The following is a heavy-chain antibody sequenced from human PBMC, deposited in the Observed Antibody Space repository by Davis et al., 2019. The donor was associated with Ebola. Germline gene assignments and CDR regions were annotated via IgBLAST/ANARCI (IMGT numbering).Heavy chain of an antibody. CDR2: INPNSGGT. CDR3: ARGYSSGWYGFDY. D-gene: IGHD6-19*01. V-gene: IGHV1-2*02. J-gene: IGHJ4*02. CDR1: GYTFTGHY. Sequence: AASVKVSCKASGYTFTGHYMHWVRQAPGQGLEWMGWINPNSGGTNYAQKFQGRVTMTRDTSISTAYMELSRLRSDDTAVYYCARGYSSGWYGFDYWGQGTVVTVSS.